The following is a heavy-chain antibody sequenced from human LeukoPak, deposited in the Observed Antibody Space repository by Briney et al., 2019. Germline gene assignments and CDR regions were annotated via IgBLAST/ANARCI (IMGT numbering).Heavy chain of an antibody. CDR1: GFTFSSYE. Sequence: PGGSLRLSCAASGFTFSSYEMNWVRQAPGKGLEWVSYISSSGSTIYYADSVKGRFTISRDNAKNSLYLQMNSLRAEDTAVYYCARLSRSGGTTIPYFDSWGQGTLVTVSS. D-gene: IGHD1-26*01. CDR2: ISSSGSTI. CDR3: ARLSRSGGTTIPYFDS. V-gene: IGHV3-48*03. J-gene: IGHJ4*02.